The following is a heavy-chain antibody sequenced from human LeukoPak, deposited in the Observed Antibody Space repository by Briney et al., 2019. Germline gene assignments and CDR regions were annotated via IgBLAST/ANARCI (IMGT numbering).Heavy chain of an antibody. CDR3: ARDSNYGSGTYVY. V-gene: IGHV3-21*01. Sequence: GGSLRLSCAASGFTFSSYSMNWVRQAPGKGLEWVSSISSSSSYIYYADSVKGRLTISRDNAKNSLYLQMNSQRAEDTAVYYCARDSNYGSGTYVYWGQGTLVTVSS. D-gene: IGHD3-10*01. CDR2: ISSSSSYI. J-gene: IGHJ4*02. CDR1: GFTFSSYS.